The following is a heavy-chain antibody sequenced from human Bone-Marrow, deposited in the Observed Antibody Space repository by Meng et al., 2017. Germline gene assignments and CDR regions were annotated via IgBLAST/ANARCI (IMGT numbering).Heavy chain of an antibody. CDR2: IYYSGST. J-gene: IGHJ3*02. CDR1: GGPISSYS. CDR3: ARSHDSSGYYYTLAFDI. V-gene: IGHV4-59*01. D-gene: IGHD3-22*01. Sequence: GPLRLSCTPPGGPISSYSWSWIRQPPGKGLEWIRYIYYSGSTNYNPSLKSRVTISVDTSKNQFSLKLSSVTAADTAVYYCARSHDSSGYYYTLAFDIWGQGTMVTVSS.